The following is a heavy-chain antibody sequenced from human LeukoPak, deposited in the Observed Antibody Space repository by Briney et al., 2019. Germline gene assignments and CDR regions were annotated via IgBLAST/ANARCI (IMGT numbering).Heavy chain of an antibody. J-gene: IGHJ4*02. CDR3: AKAGATPLLDY. CDR1: GFTFDDYG. D-gene: IGHD6-25*01. V-gene: IGHV3-20*04. CDR2: INWNGGST. Sequence: PGGSLRLSCAASGFTFDDYGMSWVRQAPGKGLEWVSGINWNGGSTGYADSVKGRFTISRDNSKNTLYLQMNSLRAEDTAVYYCAKAGATPLLDYWGQGTLVTVSS.